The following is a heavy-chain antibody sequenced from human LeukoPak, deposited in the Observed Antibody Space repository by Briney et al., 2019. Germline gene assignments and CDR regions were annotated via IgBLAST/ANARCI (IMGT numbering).Heavy chain of an antibody. CDR2: IYTSGST. CDR3: ARDNRGVNAFDI. V-gene: IGHV4-61*02. CDR1: GGSISSGSYY. D-gene: IGHD3-10*01. Sequence: SQTLSLTCTVSGGSISSGSYYWSWIRQPAGKGLEWIGRIYTSGSTNYNPSLKGRVTISVDTSKNQFSLKLSSVTAADTAVYYCARDNRGVNAFDIWGQGTMVTVSS. J-gene: IGHJ3*02.